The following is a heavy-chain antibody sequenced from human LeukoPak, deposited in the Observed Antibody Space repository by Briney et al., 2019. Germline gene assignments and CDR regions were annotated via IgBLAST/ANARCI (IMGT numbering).Heavy chain of an antibody. J-gene: IGHJ6*02. Sequence: KPSETLSLTCTVFGGSMNSYYWSWIRQPPGKRLEWIGYIYYSGSTNYNPSLRSRLTMSADTSKNQLSLTVSSVTAADTAVYYCAREGNYGSGRGMDVWGQGTTVTVSS. CDR1: GGSMNSYY. CDR3: AREGNYGSGRGMDV. V-gene: IGHV4-59*01. D-gene: IGHD3-10*01. CDR2: IYYSGST.